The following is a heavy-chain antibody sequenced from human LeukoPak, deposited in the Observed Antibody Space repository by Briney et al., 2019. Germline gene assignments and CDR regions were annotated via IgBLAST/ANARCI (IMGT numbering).Heavy chain of an antibody. Sequence: SETLSLTCTVSGGSISSYYWSWIRQPPGKGLEWIGYIYYSGSTNYNPSLKSRVTISVDTSKNQFSLKLSSVTAADTAVYYCARGDYDILPGYYISIAQHWYFDLWGRGTLVTVSS. CDR1: GGSISSYY. V-gene: IGHV4-59*01. CDR3: ARGDYDILPGYYISIAQHWYFDL. CDR2: IYYSGST. D-gene: IGHD3-9*01. J-gene: IGHJ2*01.